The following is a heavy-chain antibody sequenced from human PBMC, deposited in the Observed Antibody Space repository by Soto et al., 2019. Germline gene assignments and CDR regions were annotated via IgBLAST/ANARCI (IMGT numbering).Heavy chain of an antibody. CDR1: GGSFSGYY. CDR3: ARGWFGELSS. J-gene: IGHJ5*02. V-gene: IGHV4-34*01. CDR2: INHSGIT. D-gene: IGHD3-10*01. Sequence: QVQLQQWGAGLLKPSETLSLTCAFYGGSFSGYYWTLIRQPPGKGLEWIGEINHSGITNYNPSLKSRVTISVDNSNNHFSLKLTSMTAADTAVYYCARGWFGELSSWGQGTLVTVSS.